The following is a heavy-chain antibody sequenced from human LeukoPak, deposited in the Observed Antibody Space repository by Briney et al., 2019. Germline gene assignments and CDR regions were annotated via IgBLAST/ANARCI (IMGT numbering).Heavy chain of an antibody. CDR1: GYSISSGYY. Sequence: SETLSLTCTVSGYSISSGYYWGWIRQPPGKGLEWIGYMYYSGSPIYNPSLKSRVTISIDTSKNQFSLKMRSVTAADTAVYYCASWYSPKGSEYWGQGTLVTVSS. V-gene: IGHV4-61*01. CDR3: ASWYSPKGSEY. D-gene: IGHD6-13*01. CDR2: MYYSGSP. J-gene: IGHJ4*02.